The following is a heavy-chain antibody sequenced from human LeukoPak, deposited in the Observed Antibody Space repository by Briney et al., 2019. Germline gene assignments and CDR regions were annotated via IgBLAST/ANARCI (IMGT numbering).Heavy chain of an antibody. CDR1: GFNFRSYG. Sequence: PGGSLRLSCAASGFNFRSYGMHWVRQAPGKGLEWVAVIWFDGSKKYYADSVKGRFTISRDDSKNTLYLQINSLRAEDTAVYYCVRDPGDSRSGYYFDYWGRGTLVTVSS. CDR2: IWFDGSKK. J-gene: IGHJ4*02. D-gene: IGHD6-13*01. CDR3: VRDPGDSRSGYYFDY. V-gene: IGHV3-33*01.